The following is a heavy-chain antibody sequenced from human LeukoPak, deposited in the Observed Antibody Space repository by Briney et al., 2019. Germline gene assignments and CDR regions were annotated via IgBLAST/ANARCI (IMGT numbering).Heavy chain of an antibody. CDR1: GGSISSSSYY. Sequence: PSETLSLTCTVSGGSISSSSYYWGWIRQPPGKGLEWIGSIYHSGSTYYNPSLKSRVTISVDTSKNQFSLKVSSVTAADTAVYYCARHEWQQLVKFDYWGQGALVTVSS. J-gene: IGHJ4*02. CDR2: IYHSGST. CDR3: ARHEWQQLVKFDY. D-gene: IGHD6-13*01. V-gene: IGHV4-39*01.